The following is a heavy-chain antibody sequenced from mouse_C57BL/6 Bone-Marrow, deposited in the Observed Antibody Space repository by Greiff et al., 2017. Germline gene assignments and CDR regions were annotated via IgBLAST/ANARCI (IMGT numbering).Heavy chain of an antibody. Sequence: VQLQQSGTVLARPGASVKMSCKTSGYTFTSYWMHWVKQRPGQGLEWIGAIYPGNSDTSYNQKFKGKAKLTAVTSASTAYMELSSLTNEDSAVYYCTGGDHYDGGSYPCNGMDYWGQGTSVTVSA. D-gene: IGHD1-1*01. J-gene: IGHJ4*01. CDR3: TGGDHYDGGSYPCNGMDY. CDR1: GYTFTSYW. CDR2: IYPGNSDT. V-gene: IGHV1-5*01.